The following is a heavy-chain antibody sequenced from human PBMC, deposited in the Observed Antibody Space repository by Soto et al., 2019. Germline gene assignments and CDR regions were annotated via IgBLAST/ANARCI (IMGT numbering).Heavy chain of an antibody. CDR1: GFTFSSYS. J-gene: IGHJ5*02. V-gene: IGHV3-21*01. Sequence: GGLTLSCAASGFTFSSYSMNWVRQAPGKGLEWVSSISSSSSYIYCADSVKGRFTISRDNAKNSLYLQMNSLRAEDTAVYYCARFLAGANRFAPCGQGTLVIVSS. CDR2: ISSSSSYI. CDR3: ARFLAGANRFAP. D-gene: IGHD1-26*01.